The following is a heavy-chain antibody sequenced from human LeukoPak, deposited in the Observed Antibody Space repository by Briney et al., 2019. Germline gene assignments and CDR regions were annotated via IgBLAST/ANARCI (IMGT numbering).Heavy chain of an antibody. CDR1: GFTFSSYA. V-gene: IGHV3-30*04. Sequence: GGSLRLSCAASGFTFSSYAMHWVRQAPGKGLEWVAVISYDGSNKYYADSVKGRFTISRDNSKNTVSLQMNSLRAEDTAVYYCAKGAFERFGEPSDYWGQGTLVTVSS. J-gene: IGHJ4*02. CDR2: ISYDGSNK. CDR3: AKGAFERFGEPSDY. D-gene: IGHD3-10*01.